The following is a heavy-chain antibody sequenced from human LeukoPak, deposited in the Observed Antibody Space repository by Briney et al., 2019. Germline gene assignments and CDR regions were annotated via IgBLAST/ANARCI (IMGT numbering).Heavy chain of an antibody. CDR2: ISTSPITS. CDR3: ARAAKQSLWFGEFFP. J-gene: IGHJ5*02. Sequence: GGSLRLACVASGFSFRSYTMSWIRQAPGKGLEWVAFISTSPITSYYAESVKGRFTISRDNAKNSLFLQMHSLRAEDTAAYYCARAAKQSLWFGEFFPWGQGTLVTVSS. CDR1: GFSFRSYT. V-gene: IGHV3-48*04. D-gene: IGHD3-10*01.